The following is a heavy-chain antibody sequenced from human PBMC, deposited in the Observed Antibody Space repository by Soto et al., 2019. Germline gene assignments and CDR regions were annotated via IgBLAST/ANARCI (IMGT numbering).Heavy chain of an antibody. J-gene: IGHJ4*02. CDR3: PKRPASIITFDY. Sequence: EVQLLDSGGGLVQPGGSLRLSCAASGFTFSNYAMSWVRQAPGKGLEWVSTISGIGGSTYYADSVKGGFTFSRDNSKNMLFLRINSLRDDDSAVYYCPKRPASIITFDYWGQGTPVTVSS. CDR1: GFTFSNYA. CDR2: ISGIGGST. D-gene: IGHD2-2*01. V-gene: IGHV3-23*01.